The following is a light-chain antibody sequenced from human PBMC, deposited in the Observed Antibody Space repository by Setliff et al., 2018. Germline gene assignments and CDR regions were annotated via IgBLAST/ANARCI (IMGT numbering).Light chain of an antibody. J-gene: IGLJ3*02. V-gene: IGLV2-8*01. CDR1: SNDVGGYNY. CDR3: SSYGGDFTWV. CDR2: DVN. Sequence: QSALTQPPSASGSPGQSVTISCTGTSNDVGGYNYVSWYRQDPGEAPKLIMYDVNKRPSGVPDRFSGSKSGNTASLTVSGLQVEDEADYFCSSYGGDFTWVFGGGTKVTVL.